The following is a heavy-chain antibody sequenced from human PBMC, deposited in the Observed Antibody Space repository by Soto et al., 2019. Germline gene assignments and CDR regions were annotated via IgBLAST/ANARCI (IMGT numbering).Heavy chain of an antibody. J-gene: IGHJ3*02. D-gene: IGHD6-19*01. Sequence: GGSISSSSYYWGWIRQPPGKGLEWIGSIYYSGSTYYNPSLKSRVTISVDTSKNQFSLKLSSVTAADTAVYYCAGHVFSSWGLVRAFDIWGQGTMVTVSS. CDR3: AGHVFSSWGLVRAFDI. CDR2: IYYSGST. CDR1: GGSISSSSYY. V-gene: IGHV4-39*01.